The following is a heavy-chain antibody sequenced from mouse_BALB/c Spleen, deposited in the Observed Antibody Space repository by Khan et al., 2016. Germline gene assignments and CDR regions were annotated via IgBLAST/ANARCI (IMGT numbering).Heavy chain of an antibody. J-gene: IGHJ3*01. CDR1: GYSITSGYS. D-gene: IGHD1-1*01. V-gene: IGHV3-1*02. CDR3: ARDYYGWFAY. CDR2: IHYSGST. Sequence: EVQLQESGPDLVKPSQSLSLTCTVTGYSITSGYSWHWIRQFPGNKLEWMGYIHYSGSTNYHPSLKSRISITRDISKNQFFLQLISVTTEDTATYCCARDYYGWFAYWGQGTLVTVSA.